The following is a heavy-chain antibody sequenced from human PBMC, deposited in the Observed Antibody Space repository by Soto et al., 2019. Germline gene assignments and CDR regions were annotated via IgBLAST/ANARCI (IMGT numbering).Heavy chain of an antibody. CDR1: GGSFNSNY. J-gene: IGHJ4*02. V-gene: IGHV4-34*01. CDR2: VYYTGST. Sequence: SETLSLTCAVSGGSFNSNYWSWVRQPPGKGLEWIGEVYYTGSTNYNPSLKSRVTISADTSQKQFSLKLTSVTAADTARYYCASARWDYWGQGTLVTVS. CDR3: ASARWDY.